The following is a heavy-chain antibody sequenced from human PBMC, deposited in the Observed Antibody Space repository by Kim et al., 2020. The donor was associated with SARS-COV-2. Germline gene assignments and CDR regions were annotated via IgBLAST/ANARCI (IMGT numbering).Heavy chain of an antibody. Sequence: YRPSLESRVTISIDKSKQQFSLKLSSVTAADTAVYYCARRSGDSYASMDYWGQGLLVTVSS. CDR3: ARRSGDSYASMDY. V-gene: IGHV4-39*01. D-gene: IGHD5-18*01. J-gene: IGHJ4*02.